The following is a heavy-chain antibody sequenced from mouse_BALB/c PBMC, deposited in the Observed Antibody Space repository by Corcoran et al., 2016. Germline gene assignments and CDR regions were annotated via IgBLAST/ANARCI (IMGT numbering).Heavy chain of an antibody. J-gene: IGHJ4*01. Sequence: EVQLQQSGPELVKPGASVKMSCKASGYTFTSYVMHWVKQKPGQGLEWIGYINPYNDGTKYNEKFKGKATLTSDKSSSTAYMELSSLTSEDSAVYYCARQEFGDGYPYAMDYWGQGTSVTVSS. CDR3: ARQEFGDGYPYAMDY. CDR1: GYTFTSYV. D-gene: IGHD2-3*01. V-gene: IGHV1S136*01. CDR2: INPYNDGT.